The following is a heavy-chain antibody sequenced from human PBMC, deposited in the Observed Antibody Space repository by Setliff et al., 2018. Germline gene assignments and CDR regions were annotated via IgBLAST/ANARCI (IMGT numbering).Heavy chain of an antibody. Sequence: GSLRLSCAASGFTFRNYWMHWVRQAPGKGLEWVSRVVNNGDSTAYADSAEGRFTISRDNAKNTLYLQMNSLRAEDTAVYYCARGAGWTGSYTYYFDSWGQGALVTVSS. CDR3: ARGAGWTGSYTYYFDS. D-gene: IGHD3-9*01. CDR1: GFTFRNYW. V-gene: IGHV3-74*01. CDR2: VVNNGDST. J-gene: IGHJ4*02.